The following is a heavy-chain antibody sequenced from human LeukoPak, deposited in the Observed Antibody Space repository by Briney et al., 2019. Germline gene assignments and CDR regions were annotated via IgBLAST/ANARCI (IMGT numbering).Heavy chain of an antibody. Sequence: ASVKVSCKASGYTFTNYDINWVRQATGQGLEWMGYMKPNSGNTGYAQKFQGRVTMTRDTSISTAYMELSSLTSEDTAVYHCATELRCKDHWGQGTLVTVSS. J-gene: IGHJ4*02. CDR3: ATELRCKDH. V-gene: IGHV1-8*01. D-gene: IGHD4-17*01. CDR2: MKPNSGNT. CDR1: GYTFTNYD.